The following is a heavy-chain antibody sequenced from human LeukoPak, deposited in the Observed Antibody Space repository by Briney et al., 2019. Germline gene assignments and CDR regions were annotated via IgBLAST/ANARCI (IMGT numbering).Heavy chain of an antibody. Sequence: PGGSLRLSCSASGFTFSSYAMHWVRQAPGKGLEYVSAISSNGGSTYYADSVKGRFTISRDNSKNTLYLQMDSLRAEDTAVYYCARAPYDSSGYYYDQWGQGTLVTVSS. J-gene: IGHJ5*02. CDR2: ISSNGGST. V-gene: IGHV3-64*04. CDR3: ARAPYDSSGYYYDQ. CDR1: GFTFSSYA. D-gene: IGHD3-22*01.